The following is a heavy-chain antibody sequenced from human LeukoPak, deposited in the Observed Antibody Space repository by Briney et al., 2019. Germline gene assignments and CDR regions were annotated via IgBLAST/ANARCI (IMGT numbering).Heavy chain of an antibody. J-gene: IGHJ4*02. CDR3: ARDLIVVVATGFDY. CDR2: INPNSGGT. D-gene: IGHD2-2*01. V-gene: IGHV1-2*02. Sequence: ASVKVSCKASGYTFTSYGISWVRQAPGQGLEWMGWINPNSGGTNYAQKFQGRVTMTRDTSISTAYMELSRLRSDDTAVYYCARDLIVVVATGFDYWGQGTLVTVSS. CDR1: GYTFTSYG.